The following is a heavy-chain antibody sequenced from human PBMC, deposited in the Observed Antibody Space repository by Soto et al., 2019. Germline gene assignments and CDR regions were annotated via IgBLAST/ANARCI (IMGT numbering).Heavy chain of an antibody. CDR1: GFSLTTDRVG. J-gene: IGHJ4*02. D-gene: IGHD1-26*01. CDR3: AHAYGGRSLY. Sequence: QITLKESGPTLVKPTQTLTLTCTFSGFSLTTDRVGVGWISQPPGEALEWLAVIYWDDSKTYRPSLESRLTITKDTSKNQVALTMTNMDSVDTATYYCAHAYGGRSLYWGQGTLVTVSS. CDR2: IYWDDSK. V-gene: IGHV2-5*02.